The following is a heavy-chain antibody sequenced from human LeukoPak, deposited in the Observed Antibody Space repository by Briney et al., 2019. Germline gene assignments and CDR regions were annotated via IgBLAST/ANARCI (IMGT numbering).Heavy chain of an antibody. J-gene: IGHJ4*02. CDR2: IYTSGST. Sequence: SETLSLTCTVSGGSISSYYWSWIRQPAGKGLEWIGRIYTSGSTNYNPSLKSRVTMSVDTSKNQFSLKLSSVAAADTAVYYCARARYSSGWTNNYFDYWGQGTLVTVSS. CDR1: GGSISSYY. V-gene: IGHV4-4*07. CDR3: ARARYSSGWTNNYFDY. D-gene: IGHD6-19*01.